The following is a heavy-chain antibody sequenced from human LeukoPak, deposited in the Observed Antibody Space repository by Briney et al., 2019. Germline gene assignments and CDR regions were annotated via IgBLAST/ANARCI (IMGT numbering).Heavy chain of an antibody. D-gene: IGHD1-26*01. CDR3: ATDLVGATGWYFDL. CDR2: IYYSGST. Sequence: KPSETLSLTCTVSSGSITSSSYYWGWIRQPPGKGLEWIGYIYYSGSTHYNPSLKSRVTISVDTSKNQFSLKLSSVTAADTAVYYCATDLVGATGWYFDLWGRGTLVTVSS. J-gene: IGHJ2*01. V-gene: IGHV4-61*05. CDR1: SGSITSSSYY.